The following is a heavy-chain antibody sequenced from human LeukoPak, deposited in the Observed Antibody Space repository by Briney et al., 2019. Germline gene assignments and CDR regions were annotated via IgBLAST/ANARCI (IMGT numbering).Heavy chain of an antibody. V-gene: IGHV3-11*01. J-gene: IGHJ4*02. Sequence: GGSLRLSCAASGFTFSDYYMSWIRQAQGKGLEWVSYISSSGSTIYYADSVNGRLTISTDNANNSLYLQMNSLRAADTAVYYCARDRYSGSYWGQGTLVTASS. CDR2: ISSSGSTI. CDR1: GFTFSDYY. CDR3: ARDRYSGSY. D-gene: IGHD1-26*01.